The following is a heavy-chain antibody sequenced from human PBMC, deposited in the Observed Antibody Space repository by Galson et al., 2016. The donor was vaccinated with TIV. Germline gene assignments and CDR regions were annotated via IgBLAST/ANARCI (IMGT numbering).Heavy chain of an antibody. J-gene: IGHJ4*02. V-gene: IGHV5-51*01. CDR3: ARRGPRYGKFDY. D-gene: IGHD4-17*01. CDR2: VYPDDSDT. CDR1: W. Sequence: WIAWVRQKPGKGLEWMGIVYPDDSDTTYNPSFQGQVTFSADKSINTAFLQWSSLEASDTAMYYCARRGPRYGKFDYWGQGTPVTVSS.